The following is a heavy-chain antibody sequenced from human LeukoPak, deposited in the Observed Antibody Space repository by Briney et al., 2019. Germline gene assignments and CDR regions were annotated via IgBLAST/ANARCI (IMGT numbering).Heavy chain of an antibody. V-gene: IGHV5-51*01. CDR3: TRPFWHYYDRSCSGNWFDP. Sequence: GEPLKISCKGSGYSFTSYWIGWVRQMPGKGLGWMGIIYPGDSDTRYSPSFQGQVTHSAHKSLSTTYPPWNSPKGPDHARYSRTRPFWHYYDRSCSGNWFDPWGQGTPVTVSS. CDR2: IYPGDSDT. D-gene: IGHD3-22*01. CDR1: GYSFTSYW. J-gene: IGHJ5*02.